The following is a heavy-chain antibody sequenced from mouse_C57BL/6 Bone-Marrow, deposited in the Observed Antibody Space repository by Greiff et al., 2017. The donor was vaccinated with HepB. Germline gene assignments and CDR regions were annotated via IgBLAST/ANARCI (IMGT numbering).Heavy chain of an antibody. CDR1: GYTFTDYE. CDR3: TRFHYYYGSAYWYFDV. D-gene: IGHD1-1*01. J-gene: IGHJ1*03. V-gene: IGHV1-15*01. CDR2: IDPETGGT. Sequence: QVQLQQSGAELVRPGASVTLSCKASGYTFTDYEMHWVKQTPVHGLEWIGAIDPETGGTAYNQKFKGKAILTADKSSSTAYMELRSLTSEDSAVYYCTRFHYYYGSAYWYFDVWGTGTTVTVSS.